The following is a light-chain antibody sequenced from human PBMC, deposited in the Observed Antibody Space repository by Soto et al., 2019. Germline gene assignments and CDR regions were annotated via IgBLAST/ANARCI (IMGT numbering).Light chain of an antibody. CDR3: QSYDSSLSVV. Sequence: QSVLTQPPSVSGAPGQRVIIPCTRSGSTIGAGYDVHWYQQLPGTAPRLLIYDNTNRPSGVPDRFSGSKSGTSASLAISGLQAEDEADYYCQSYDSSLSVVFGGGTKVTVL. V-gene: IGLV1-40*01. CDR2: DNT. CDR1: GSTIGAGYD. J-gene: IGLJ2*01.